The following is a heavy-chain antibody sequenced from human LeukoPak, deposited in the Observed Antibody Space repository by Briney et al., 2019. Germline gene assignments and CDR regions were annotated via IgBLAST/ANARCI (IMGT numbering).Heavy chain of an antibody. D-gene: IGHD2-15*01. J-gene: IGHJ4*02. V-gene: IGHV4-30-2*01. Sequence: PSETLSLTCAVSGGSISSGGYSWSWIRQPPGKGLEWIGYIYHSGSTYYNPSLKSRVTMSVDRSKNQFSLKLSSETAADTAVYYCATSSVMSGSLDYWGQGTLVTVSS. CDR2: IYHSGST. CDR3: ATSSVMSGSLDY. CDR1: GGSISSGGYS.